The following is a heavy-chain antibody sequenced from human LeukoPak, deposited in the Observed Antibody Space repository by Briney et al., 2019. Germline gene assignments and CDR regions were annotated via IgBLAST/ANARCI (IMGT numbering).Heavy chain of an antibody. Sequence: SVKVSCKASGGTFSSYAISWVRQAPGQGLEWMGGIIPIFGTANYAQKFQGRVTITADESTSTAYMELSSLRSEDTAVYYCARDLGGSFTNFDYWGRGTLVTVCS. D-gene: IGHD1-26*01. CDR2: IIPIFGTA. CDR3: ARDLGGSFTNFDY. CDR1: GGTFSSYA. V-gene: IGHV1-69*13. J-gene: IGHJ4*02.